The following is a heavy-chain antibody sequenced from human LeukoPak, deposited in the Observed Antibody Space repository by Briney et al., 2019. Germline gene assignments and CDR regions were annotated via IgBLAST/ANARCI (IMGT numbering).Heavy chain of an antibody. CDR1: GYTFTSYY. J-gene: IGHJ3*02. D-gene: IGHD6-6*01. CDR2: INPSGGST. CDR3: ARHEYSSSSRLLDAFDI. V-gene: IGHV1-46*01. Sequence: ASVKVSCKASGYTFTSYYMHWVRQAPGQGLEWMGIINPSGGSTSYAQKFQGRVTMTRDTSTSTVYMELSSLRSEDTAVYYCARHEYSSSSRLLDAFDIWGQGTMVTVSS.